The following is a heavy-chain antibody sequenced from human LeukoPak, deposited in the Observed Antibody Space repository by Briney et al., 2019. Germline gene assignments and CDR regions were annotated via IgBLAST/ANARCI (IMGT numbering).Heavy chain of an antibody. V-gene: IGHV1-46*01. CDR3: ARDRLAVAGSGYYCYYGMDV. CDR2: INPSGGST. D-gene: IGHD6-19*01. Sequence: ASVKVSCKASGYTFTSYYMHWVRQAPGQGLEWMGIINPSGGSTSYAQKFQGRVTMTRDTSTSTVYMELSSLRSEDTAVYYCARDRLAVAGSGYYCYYGMDVWGQGTTVTVSS. CDR1: GYTFTSYY. J-gene: IGHJ6*02.